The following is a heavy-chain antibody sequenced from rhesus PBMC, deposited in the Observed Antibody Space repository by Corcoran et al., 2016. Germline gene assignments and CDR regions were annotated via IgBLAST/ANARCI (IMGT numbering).Heavy chain of an antibody. J-gene: IGHJ4*01. CDR3: AGSYNFVCAPDY. CDR1: GYTFTDDY. Sequence: QVHLVQSGAEVKRPGSSVKVSCKASGYTFTDDYMHWVRQATRQGLEWMGWTPPHNGKTKEPQNFQSRVPIRRDTSTKTAYKELSSLESEDTAGYYCAGSYNFVCAPDYWGQGVLVTVSS. CDR2: TPPHNGKT. V-gene: IGHV1S2*01. D-gene: IGHD3-3*01.